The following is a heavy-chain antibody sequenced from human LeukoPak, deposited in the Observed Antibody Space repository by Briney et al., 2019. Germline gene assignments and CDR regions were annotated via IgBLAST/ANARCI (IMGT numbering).Heavy chain of an antibody. CDR1: GLTFSNYA. D-gene: IGHD1-26*01. CDR3: AKEDGRYSTWGAFDI. V-gene: IGHV3-23*01. Sequence: GGSLRLSCAASGLTFSNYAMSWVRQAPGKGLEWVSGISGSGGNTYSADSVKGRFTISRDNSKNTQYLQMNSLRAEDTALYYCAKEDGRYSTWGAFDIWGQGTLVTVSS. CDR2: ISGSGGNT. J-gene: IGHJ3*02.